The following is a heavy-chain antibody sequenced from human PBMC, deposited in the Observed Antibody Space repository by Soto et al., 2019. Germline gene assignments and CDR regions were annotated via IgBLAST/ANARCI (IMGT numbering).Heavy chain of an antibody. V-gene: IGHV3-23*01. J-gene: IGHJ6*03. CDR1: GFTFSSYA. CDR3: AKGKYCSSTSCPMGVYYYYMDV. D-gene: IGHD2-2*01. Sequence: PGGSLRLSCAASGFTFSSYAMSWVRQAPGKGLEWVSAISGSGGSTYYADSVKGRFTISRDNSKNTLYLQMNSLRAEDTAVYYCAKGKYCSSTSCPMGVYYYYMDVWGKGTTVTVSS. CDR2: ISGSGGST.